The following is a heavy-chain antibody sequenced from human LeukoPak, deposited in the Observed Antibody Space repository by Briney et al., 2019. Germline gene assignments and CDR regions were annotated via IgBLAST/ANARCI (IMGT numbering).Heavy chain of an antibody. Sequence: PGGSLRLSCAAXGXXFSXXAMHXXRXAPXKXLEWVSAVGIAADTFYPGSVNGRFTISRENAKNSLYLQMNSLRVEDTAVYYCVRQKKSHGNFDYWGQGTLVTVSS. CDR3: VRQKKSHGNFDY. V-gene: IGHV3-13*01. CDR1: GXXFSXXA. J-gene: IGHJ4*02. CDR2: VGIAADT. D-gene: IGHD1-26*01.